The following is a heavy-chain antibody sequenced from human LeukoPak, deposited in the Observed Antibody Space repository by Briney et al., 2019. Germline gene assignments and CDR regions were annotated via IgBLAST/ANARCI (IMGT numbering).Heavy chain of an antibody. CDR2: INSDGSGT. D-gene: IGHD3-10*01. CDR3: AREVGSGNSDRYFDY. J-gene: IGHJ4*02. CDR1: EFTFSNYW. Sequence: GGSLRLSCAASEFTFSNYWIHWVRQAPGKGLVWVSRINSDGSGTNYADSVKGRFTISRDNSNNTLYLQMKSLRAEDTAVYYCAREVGSGNSDRYFDYWGQGTLVTVSS. V-gene: IGHV3-74*01.